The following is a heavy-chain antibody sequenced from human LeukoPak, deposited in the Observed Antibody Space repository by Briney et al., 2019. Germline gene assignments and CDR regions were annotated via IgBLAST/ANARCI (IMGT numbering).Heavy chain of an antibody. Sequence: PGGSLRLSCAVSGFAVSSIVMSWVRQAPGKGLEWVSVIGASGASTYYADSVKGRFIISRDNSKNTLFLQMNSLRAEDTAVYYCGRGSSDNSYSVAGNWGQGTLVTVSS. D-gene: IGHD3-22*01. CDR1: GFAVSSIV. J-gene: IGHJ4*02. CDR3: GRGSSDNSYSVAGN. V-gene: IGHV3-23*01. CDR2: IGASGAST.